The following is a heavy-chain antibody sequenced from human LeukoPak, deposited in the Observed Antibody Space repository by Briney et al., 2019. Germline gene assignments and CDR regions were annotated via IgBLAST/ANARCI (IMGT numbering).Heavy chain of an antibody. CDR2: IYSGGST. CDR1: GFTVSSNY. V-gene: IGHV3-53*05. D-gene: IGHD3-10*01. Sequence: PGGSLRLSCAASGFTVSSNYMSWVRQAPGKGLEWVSVIYSGGSTYYADSVKGRFTISRDNSKNTLYLQMNSLRAEDTAVYYCAREIYAVIGFDYWGQGTLVTVSS. J-gene: IGHJ4*02. CDR3: AREIYAVIGFDY.